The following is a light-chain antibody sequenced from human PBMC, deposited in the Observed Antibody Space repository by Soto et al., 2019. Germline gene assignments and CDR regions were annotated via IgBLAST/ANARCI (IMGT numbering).Light chain of an antibody. J-gene: IGKJ4*01. Sequence: EIVITQSPVTLSASPGERVTLSCRTNKSIGSNLAWYQQKRGQAPRLLISGVSTRASGVPDRFSGSGSVADFTLTISSLQSEDFAVYYCQQYDNWPLTFGGGTKV. CDR2: GVS. V-gene: IGKV3-15*01. CDR3: QQYDNWPLT. CDR1: KSIGSN.